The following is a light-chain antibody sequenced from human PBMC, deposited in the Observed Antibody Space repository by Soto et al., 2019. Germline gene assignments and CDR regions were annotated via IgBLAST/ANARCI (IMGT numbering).Light chain of an antibody. CDR3: QQYETFSGT. J-gene: IGKJ1*01. Sequence: DILMTQSPSSLSASVGDRVTITCRASESISTWLAWYQQKPGKTPKLLIYDASALPRGVPSRFSGSGSGTKFTLTIASLQPDDFATYYCQQYETFSGTFGPGTKVDIK. V-gene: IGKV1-5*01. CDR1: ESISTW. CDR2: DAS.